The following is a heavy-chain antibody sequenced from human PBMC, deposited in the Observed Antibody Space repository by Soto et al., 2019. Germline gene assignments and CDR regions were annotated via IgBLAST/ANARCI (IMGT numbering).Heavy chain of an antibody. J-gene: IGHJ4*02. Sequence: GESLKISRKSSGYSFTDYWIGWVRQMPGKGLEWMGIIYPGHSDARYSPSFQGQVTISVDTSINTAFLRWNSLTASDTAIYYCARQADYNILTGYFYYFDYWGQGSLVTVSS. CDR3: ARQADYNILTGYFYYFDY. CDR2: IYPGHSDA. CDR1: GYSFTDYW. D-gene: IGHD3-9*01. V-gene: IGHV5-51*01.